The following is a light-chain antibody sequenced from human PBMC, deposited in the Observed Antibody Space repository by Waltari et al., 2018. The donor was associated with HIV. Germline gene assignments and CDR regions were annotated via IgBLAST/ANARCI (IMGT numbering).Light chain of an antibody. Sequence: DIQMTQSPSSLSSSVGDRVTITCRASQGIRNSLAWYQQKPGEAPKLLLYGASRWKSGVPSRFSGSGSGTDYTLTISGLQPEDFASYHCQQYYGIPYTFGQGTKLEIE. CDR2: GAS. V-gene: IGKV1-NL1*01. CDR3: QQYYGIPYT. CDR1: QGIRNS. J-gene: IGKJ2*01.